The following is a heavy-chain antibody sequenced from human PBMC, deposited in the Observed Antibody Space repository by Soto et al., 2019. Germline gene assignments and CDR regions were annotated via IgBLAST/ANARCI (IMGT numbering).Heavy chain of an antibody. CDR1: GGSISSYY. CDR3: ARGIAAADYYFDC. V-gene: IGHV4-59*01. J-gene: IGHJ4*02. CDR2: IYYSGST. D-gene: IGHD6-13*01. Sequence: LSLTCTVSGGSISSYYWSWIRQPPGKGLEWIGYIYYSGSTNYNPSLKSRVTISVDTSKNQFSLKLSSVTAADTAVYYCARGIAAADYYFDCWGQGTLVTVSS.